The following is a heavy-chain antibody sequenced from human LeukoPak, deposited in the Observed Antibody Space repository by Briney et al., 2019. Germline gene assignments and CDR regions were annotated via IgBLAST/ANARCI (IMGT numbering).Heavy chain of an antibody. V-gene: IGHV1-18*01. Sequence: ASVKVSCKASGYTFTSYGISWVRQAPGQGLEWMGWISAYNGNTNYAQKLQGRVTMTTDTSTSTAYMELRSLRSDDTAVYYCARADYVWGSYRLFDPWGQGTLVTVSS. CDR1: GYTFTSYG. CDR3: ARADYVWGSYRLFDP. D-gene: IGHD3-16*02. J-gene: IGHJ5*02. CDR2: ISAYNGNT.